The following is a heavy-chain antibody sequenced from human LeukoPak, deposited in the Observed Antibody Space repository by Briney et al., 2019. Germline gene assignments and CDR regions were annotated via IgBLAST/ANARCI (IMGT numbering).Heavy chain of an antibody. CDR3: AGHASGSYLGAFDI. CDR2: ISYSGST. J-gene: IGHJ3*02. Sequence: SSETLSLTCTVSGGSISSYYWSWIRQPPGKGLEWIGYISYSGSTNYNPSLKTRVTILVDTPKDQFSLNLRSVTTADTAVYYCAGHASGSYLGAFDIWGQGTMVTVSS. V-gene: IGHV4-59*01. D-gene: IGHD3-10*01. CDR1: GGSISSYY.